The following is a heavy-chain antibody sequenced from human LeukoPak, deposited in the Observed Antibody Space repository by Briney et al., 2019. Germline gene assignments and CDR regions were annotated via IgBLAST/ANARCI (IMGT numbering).Heavy chain of an antibody. J-gene: IGHJ4*02. D-gene: IGHD1-14*01. V-gene: IGHV3-74*01. CDR1: GFTLSSYW. CDR3: AKVGGLGTRSY. Sequence: PGGSLRLSCAASGFTLSSYWMHWFRQVPGKGLVWVSVINKDGTSATYADSVRGRFTISRDNAKNTLYLQMNSLRAEDTAVYYCAKVGGLGTRSYWGQGTLVTVSS. CDR2: INKDGTSA.